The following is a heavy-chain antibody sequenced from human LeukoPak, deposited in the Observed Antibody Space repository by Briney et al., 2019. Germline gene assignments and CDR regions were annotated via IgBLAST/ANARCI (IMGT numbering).Heavy chain of an antibody. J-gene: IGHJ6*02. CDR1: GDSVSSNSVT. D-gene: IGHD2-21*02. V-gene: IGHV6-1*01. CDR3: ATGAYCGGDCYLYGMDV. CDR2: TYYRSKWYN. Sequence: SQTLSLTCAISGDSVSSNSVTWNWIRQSPSRGLEWLGRTYYRSKWYNDYAVSVKSRITINPDTSKNQFSLQLNSVTPEDTAVYYCATGAYCGGDCYLYGMDVWGQGTTVTVSS.